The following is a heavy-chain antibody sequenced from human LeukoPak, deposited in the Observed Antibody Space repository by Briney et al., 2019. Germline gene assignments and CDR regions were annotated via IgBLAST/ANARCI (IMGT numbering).Heavy chain of an antibody. CDR2: IIPIFGTA. CDR3: AREFSWVYFDY. CDR1: GGTFSSYA. J-gene: IGHJ4*02. Sequence: ASVKVSCTASGGTFSSYAISWVRQAPGQGLEWMGRIIPIFGTANYAQKFQGRVTITTDESTSTAYMELSSLRSEDTAVYYCAREFSWVYFDYWGQGTLVTVSS. V-gene: IGHV1-69*05. D-gene: IGHD1-26*01.